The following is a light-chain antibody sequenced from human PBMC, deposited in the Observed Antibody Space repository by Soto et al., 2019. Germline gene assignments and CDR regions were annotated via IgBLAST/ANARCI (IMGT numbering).Light chain of an antibody. CDR3: QTYGAAPRT. CDR1: QTIDNAY. CDR2: RAS. Sequence: EIVLTQSPGTLSLSPGERATLSCRASQTIDNAYLAWFQQKPGQAPRLLIYRASSRATGIPDRFSASGSGTDFTLIISRLEPEDFAVYYCQTYGAAPRTFGQGTKVDFK. V-gene: IGKV3-20*01. J-gene: IGKJ1*01.